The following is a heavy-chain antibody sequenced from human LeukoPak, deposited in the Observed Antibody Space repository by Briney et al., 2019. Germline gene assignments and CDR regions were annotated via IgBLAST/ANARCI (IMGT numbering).Heavy chain of an antibody. CDR2: IYTSGST. Sequence: SETLSLTCTVSGGSISSYHWSWIRQPAGKGLEWIGRIYTSGSTNYNPSLKSRVTVSVDMSKKQFSLRLNSVTAADTAVYYCARGSDGYRFDPWGQGILVTVSS. J-gene: IGHJ5*02. V-gene: IGHV4-4*07. CDR3: ARGSDGYRFDP. D-gene: IGHD5-18*01. CDR1: GGSISSYH.